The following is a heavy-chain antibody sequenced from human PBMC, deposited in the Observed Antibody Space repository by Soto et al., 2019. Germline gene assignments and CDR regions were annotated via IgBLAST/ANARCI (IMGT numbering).Heavy chain of an antibody. Sequence: GGSLRLSCAASGFTFSSYAMHWVRQAPGKGLEWVAVISSDGRNKYYADSVKGRFTVSRDNSKNTLFLQMNSLRPEDSAVYYCARGPRYYYDSSGEMNWGQGTLVTVSS. D-gene: IGHD3-22*01. CDR3: ARGPRYYYDSSGEMN. CDR2: ISSDGRNK. J-gene: IGHJ4*02. CDR1: GFTFSSYA. V-gene: IGHV3-30*04.